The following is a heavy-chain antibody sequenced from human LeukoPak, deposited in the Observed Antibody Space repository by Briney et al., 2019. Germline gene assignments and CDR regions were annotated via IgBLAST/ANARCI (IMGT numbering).Heavy chain of an antibody. CDR3: ARDKRAYSDY. CDR1: GYTFTSYG. V-gene: IGHV1-18*01. CDR2: IGAYNGNT. Sequence: ASVKVSCKASGYTFTSYGISWVRRAPGQGLEGMGWIGAYNGNTNYAQKLQGRVTMTTDTSTSTAYMELRSLRSDDTAVYYCARDKRAYSDYWGQGTLVTVSS. J-gene: IGHJ4*02. D-gene: IGHD5-18*01.